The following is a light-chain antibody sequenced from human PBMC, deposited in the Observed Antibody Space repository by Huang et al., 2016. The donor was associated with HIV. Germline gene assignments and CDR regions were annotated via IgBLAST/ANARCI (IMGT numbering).Light chain of an antibody. J-gene: IGKJ1*01. Sequence: DVVMTQFPVSLPVTLGQSASISCRSSESRVYSDGTTYANWFQQRPGQPPRRLIDKVSNRDSGVPDRVSGSGSGTDFTLNISRVEAEDVGIYYCMQGTHWWAFGQGTKVEI. CDR3: MQGTHWWA. CDR2: KVS. CDR1: ESRVYSDGTTY. V-gene: IGKV2-30*01.